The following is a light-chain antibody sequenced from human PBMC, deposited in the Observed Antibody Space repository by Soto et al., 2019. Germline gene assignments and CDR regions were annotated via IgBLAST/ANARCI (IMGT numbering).Light chain of an antibody. V-gene: IGLV1-44*01. Sequence: QSVLTQPPSASGTPGLRVTISCSGTSYNIGSNTVNWYQHLPGTAPKLLIYSNNQRPSGVPDRFSGSKFGTSVSLAISGLQSEDEADYYCAAWDDSLNGPVFGGGTKVTVL. CDR3: AAWDDSLNGPV. CDR2: SNN. J-gene: IGLJ2*01. CDR1: SYNIGSNT.